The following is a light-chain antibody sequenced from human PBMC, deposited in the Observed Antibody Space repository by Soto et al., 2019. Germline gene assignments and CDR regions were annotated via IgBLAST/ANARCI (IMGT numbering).Light chain of an antibody. J-gene: IGKJ1*01. V-gene: IGKV1-5*01. CDR3: QQYHSYYPA. CDR2: DAS. Sequence: DIQMTQSPSTLSASVGDRVTITCRASQSISSWLAWYQQKPGKAPKLLIYDASRLQSGVPSRFSGGGSGTEFTLTISSLQPDDFATYFCQQYHSYYPAFGQGTKV. CDR1: QSISSW.